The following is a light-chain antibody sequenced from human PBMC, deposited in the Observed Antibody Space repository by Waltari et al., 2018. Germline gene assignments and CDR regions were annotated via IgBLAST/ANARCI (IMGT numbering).Light chain of an antibody. Sequence: QSMVTQPPSWSAAPGQKVTISCSGSSPNIAKHPVSWYHKLPGPAPKLLIFDNNQRPSEIPDRFSGSKSGTAATLDITGLQTGDEAIYYCASWDSSLKGVVFGGGTKLTVL. V-gene: IGLV1-51*01. J-gene: IGLJ2*01. CDR2: DNN. CDR3: ASWDSSLKGVV. CDR1: SPNIAKHP.